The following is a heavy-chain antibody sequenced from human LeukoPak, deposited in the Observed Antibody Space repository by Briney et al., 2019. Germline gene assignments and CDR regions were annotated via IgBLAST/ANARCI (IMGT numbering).Heavy chain of an antibody. CDR2: IDQDGGEK. V-gene: IGHV3-7*01. J-gene: IGHJ4*02. Sequence: PGGSLRLSCAASGINFNTYWMNWFRQAPGKGLEWVGNIDQDGGEKNYVESVRGRFTISRDNAESSLYLQMNSLRAEDTAVYYCATDRDSGWQKRIDSWGQGTLVSVSS. CDR3: ATDRDSGWQKRIDS. CDR1: GINFNTYW. D-gene: IGHD6-25*01.